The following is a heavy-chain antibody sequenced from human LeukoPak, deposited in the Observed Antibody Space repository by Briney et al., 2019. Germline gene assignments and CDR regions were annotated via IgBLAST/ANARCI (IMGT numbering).Heavy chain of an antibody. D-gene: IGHD1-1*01. V-gene: IGHV3-64D*06. J-gene: IGHJ6*02. CDR3: VNEVGTYYYGMDV. CDR1: GFTFSSYA. Sequence: GGSLRLSCSASGFTFSSYAMHWVRQAPGKGLEYVSALSSNGGSTYYADSVKGRFTISRDNSKNTLYLQMSSLRAEDTAVYYCVNEVGTYYYGMDVWGQGTTVTVSS. CDR2: LSSNGGST.